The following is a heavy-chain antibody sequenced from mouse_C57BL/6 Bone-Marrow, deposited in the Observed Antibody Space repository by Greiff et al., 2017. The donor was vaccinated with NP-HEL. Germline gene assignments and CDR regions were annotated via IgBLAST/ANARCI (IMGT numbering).Heavy chain of an antibody. D-gene: IGHD3-3*01. CDR3: AREGWEGAMDY. CDR1: GYSITSGYY. CDR2: ISYDGSN. Sequence: EVKVEESGPGLVKPSQSLSLTCSVTGYSITSGYYWNWIRQFPGNKLEWMGYISYDGSNNYNPSLKNRISITRDTSKNQFFLKLNSVTTEDTATYYCAREGWEGAMDYWGQGTSVTVSS. J-gene: IGHJ4*01. V-gene: IGHV3-6*01.